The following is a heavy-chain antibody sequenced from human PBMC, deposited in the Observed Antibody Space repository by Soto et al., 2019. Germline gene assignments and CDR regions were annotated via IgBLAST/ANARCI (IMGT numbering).Heavy chain of an antibody. J-gene: IGHJ4*02. D-gene: IGHD3-16*01. CDR2: IHQSGDT. CDR3: ATRTSVFGIVTFY. V-gene: IGHV4-4*02. Sequence: QVQLKESGPGLVTPWGTLSLTCAVSGDSVSNGNWWCWVRQPPGRGLEWVGVIHQSGDTNYNPSLKSRVNVSADRSNTQYSLRLNSVTAADTAMYYCATRTSVFGIVTFYWGQGILVTVSS. CDR1: GDSVSNGNW.